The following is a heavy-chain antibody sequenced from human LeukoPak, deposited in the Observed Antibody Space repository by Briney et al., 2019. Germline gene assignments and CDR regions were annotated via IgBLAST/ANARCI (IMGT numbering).Heavy chain of an antibody. D-gene: IGHD3-10*01. CDR2: INHSGST. V-gene: IGHV4-34*01. Sequence: SETLSLTCAVYGGSFSGYYWSWIRQPPGKGLEWIGEINHSGSTNYNPSLKSRVTISVDTSENQFSLKLSSVTAADTAVYYCAREWGSGALGYYFDYWGQGTLVTVSS. CDR1: GGSFSGYY. CDR3: AREWGSGALGYYFDY. J-gene: IGHJ4*02.